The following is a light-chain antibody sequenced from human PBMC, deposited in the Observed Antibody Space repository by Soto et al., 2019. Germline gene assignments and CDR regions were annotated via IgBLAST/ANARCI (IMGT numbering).Light chain of an antibody. Sequence: DIQMTQSPSSVSASVGDSVTITCRANQVINNLLAGYQQKPGKAPKLLIYSTSNVQSGAPSRFSGGRSGTDFTLTISSLQTEDFATYYCQQANNFPWTFGQGTRVDIK. CDR3: QQANNFPWT. CDR1: QVINNL. J-gene: IGKJ1*01. CDR2: STS. V-gene: IGKV1-12*01.